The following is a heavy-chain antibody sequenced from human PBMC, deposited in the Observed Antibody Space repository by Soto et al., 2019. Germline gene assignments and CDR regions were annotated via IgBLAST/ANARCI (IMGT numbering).Heavy chain of an antibody. D-gene: IGHD5-12*01. V-gene: IGHV5-10-1*03. CDR1: GYSFTSYW. Sequence: EVQLVQSGAEVKKPGESLRISCKGSGYSFTSYWISWVRQMPGKGLEWMGRIDPSDSHTNYNPSFQGHVTLSADRSISTAYLQWSSLKASDSAMYYCARGDTVATIPGACAHWGHGTLVTVSS. J-gene: IGHJ4*01. CDR2: IDPSDSHT. CDR3: ARGDTVATIPGACAH.